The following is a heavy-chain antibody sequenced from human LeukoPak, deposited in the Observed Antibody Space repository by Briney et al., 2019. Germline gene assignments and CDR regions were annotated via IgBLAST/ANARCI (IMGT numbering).Heavy chain of an antibody. CDR2: ISGSGGST. D-gene: IGHD4-17*01. J-gene: IGHJ6*02. Sequence: PGGSLRLPCAASGFTFSSYAMSWVRQAPGKGQEWVSAISGSGGSTYYADSVKGRFTISRDNSKNTLYLQMNSLRAEDTAVYYCAVTTDSFYYYYGMDVWGQGTTVTVSS. CDR1: GFTFSSYA. V-gene: IGHV3-23*01. CDR3: AVTTDSFYYYYGMDV.